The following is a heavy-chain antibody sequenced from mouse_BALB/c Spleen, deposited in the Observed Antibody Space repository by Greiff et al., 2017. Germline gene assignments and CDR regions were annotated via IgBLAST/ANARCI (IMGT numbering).Heavy chain of an antibody. J-gene: IGHJ2*01. CDR3: ARDGYYGYYFDD. D-gene: IGHD2-3*01. CDR2: IYPYNGGT. CDR1: GYTFTDYN. Sequence: EVQLQQSGPELVKPGASVKISCKASGYTFTDYNMHWVKQSHGKSLEWIGYIYPYNGGTGYNQKFKSKATLTVDNSSSTAYMELRSLTSEDSAVYYCARDGYYGYYFDDWGQGTTLTVSS. V-gene: IGHV1S29*02.